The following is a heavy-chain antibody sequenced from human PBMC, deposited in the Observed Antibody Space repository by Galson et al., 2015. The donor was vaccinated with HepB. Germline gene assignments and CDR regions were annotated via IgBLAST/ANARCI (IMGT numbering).Heavy chain of an antibody. V-gene: IGHV4-30-2*01. D-gene: IGHD5-18*01. CDR3: ARATLGGLSGYSYASDY. CDR1: GGSISSGGYS. Sequence: TLSLTCAVSGGSISSGGYSWSWIRQPPGKGLEWIGYIYHSGSTYYNPSLKSRVTISVDRSKNQFSMKLSSVTAADTAVYYCARATLGGLSGYSYASDYWGQGTLVTVSS. CDR2: IYHSGST. J-gene: IGHJ4*02.